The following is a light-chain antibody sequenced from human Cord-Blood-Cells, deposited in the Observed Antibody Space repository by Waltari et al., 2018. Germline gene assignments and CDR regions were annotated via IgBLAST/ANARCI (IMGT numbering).Light chain of an antibody. CDR1: SSDVGGYNY. CDR3: SSYTSSSTLYV. J-gene: IGLJ1*01. V-gene: IGLV2-14*01. CDR2: EVS. Sequence: QSALTQPASVSGSPGQSITISCTGTSSDVGGYNYVSWYQQHPGKAPKLMIYEVSNRPSGVSKRFSSSKSGNTASLTIAGLQAEDEADYYCSSYTSSSTLYVFGTGTKVTVL.